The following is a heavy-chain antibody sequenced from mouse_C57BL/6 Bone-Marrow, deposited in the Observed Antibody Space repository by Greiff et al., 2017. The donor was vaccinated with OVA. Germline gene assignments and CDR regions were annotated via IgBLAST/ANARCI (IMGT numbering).Heavy chain of an antibody. J-gene: IGHJ3*01. Sequence: EVQLQQSGPELVKPGASVKLSCKASGYTFTDYCMNWVKQSPGKGLEWIGDINPSNGGTNYNEKFKGKATLTVDKSSSTAYMQLRSLTSEDSAVYDWARGGRRTGWCACWGQGTTLTVSA. CDR3: ARGGRRTGWCAC. V-gene: IGHV1-26*01. D-gene: IGHD1-2*01. CDR1: GYTFTDYC. CDR2: INPSNGGT.